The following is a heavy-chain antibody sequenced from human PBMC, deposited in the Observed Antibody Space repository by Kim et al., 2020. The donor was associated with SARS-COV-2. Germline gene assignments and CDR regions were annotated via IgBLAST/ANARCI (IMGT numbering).Heavy chain of an antibody. CDR2: ISFDGNNK. Sequence: GGSLRLSCAASGFTLTTYTMHWVRQAPGKGLEWLTVISFDGNNKYYADSVKGRFTISRDNSKNTLYLQMNSLKTEDTAVFYCVRDAFRYCSSGRCLGNYGMDVWGQGTTVTVSS. D-gene: IGHD2-15*01. J-gene: IGHJ6*02. CDR1: GFTLTTYT. V-gene: IGHV3-30*04. CDR3: VRDAFRYCSSGRCLGNYGMDV.